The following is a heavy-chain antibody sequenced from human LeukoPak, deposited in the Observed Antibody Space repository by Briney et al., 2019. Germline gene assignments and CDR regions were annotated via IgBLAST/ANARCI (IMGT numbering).Heavy chain of an antibody. CDR2: ISWNSGSI. CDR1: GFTFDDYA. D-gene: IGHD5-18*01. CDR3: AKGGYSYGYGFDY. V-gene: IGHV3-9*01. J-gene: IGHJ4*02. Sequence: PGGSLRLSCAASGFTFDDYAMHWVRQAPGKGLEWVSGISWNSGSIGYADSVKGRFTISRDNAKNSLYLQMNSLRAEDTALYYCAKGGYSYGYGFDYWGQGTLVTVSS.